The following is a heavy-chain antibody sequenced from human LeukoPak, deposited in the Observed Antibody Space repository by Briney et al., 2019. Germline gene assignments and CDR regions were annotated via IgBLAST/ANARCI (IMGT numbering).Heavy chain of an antibody. Sequence: GGTLRLSCAASGFTFSSYGMSWVRQAPGKGLEWVSAISGSGGSTYYADSVKGRFTISRDNSKNTLYLQMNSLRAEDTAVYYYAKDGLDYGSGSYYVYWGQGTLVTVSS. D-gene: IGHD3-10*01. CDR3: AKDGLDYGSGSYYVY. CDR1: GFTFSSYG. CDR2: ISGSGGST. V-gene: IGHV3-23*01. J-gene: IGHJ4*02.